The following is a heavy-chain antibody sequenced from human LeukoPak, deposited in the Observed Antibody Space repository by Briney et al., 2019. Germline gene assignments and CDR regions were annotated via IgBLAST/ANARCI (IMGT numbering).Heavy chain of an antibody. J-gene: IGHJ5*02. D-gene: IGHD3-10*01. V-gene: IGHV4-4*07. Sequence: PSETLSLTCTVSGGSISSYYWSWIRQPAGKGLEWIGRIYTSGSTNYNPSLKSRVTMSVDTSKNQFSLRLSSVNAADTAVYFCAREGTSGGLNWLDPWGQGALVTVSS. CDR1: GGSISSYY. CDR3: AREGTSGGLNWLDP. CDR2: IYTSGST.